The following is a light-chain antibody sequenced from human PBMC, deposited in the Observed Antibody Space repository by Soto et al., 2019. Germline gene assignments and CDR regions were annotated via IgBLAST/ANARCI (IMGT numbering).Light chain of an antibody. Sequence: DIVITQFPLSLPVTPGEPASISCRSSQSLLHSKGYNYLDWYLQKPGQSPQLLIYLGSNRASGVPDRFSGSGSGTDFTLKISRVEAEDVGVYYCMQALQAPLTFGGGTKVEIK. CDR1: QSLLHSKGYNY. J-gene: IGKJ4*01. CDR2: LGS. V-gene: IGKV2-28*01. CDR3: MQALQAPLT.